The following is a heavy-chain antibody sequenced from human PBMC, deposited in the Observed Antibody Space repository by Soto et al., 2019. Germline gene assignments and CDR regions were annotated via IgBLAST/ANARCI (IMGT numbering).Heavy chain of an antibody. D-gene: IGHD6-6*01. V-gene: IGHV3-48*02. Sequence: EVQLVESGGGLVQPGGSLRLSCAASGFTFSSYSMNWVRQAPGKGLEWVSYISSSSTIYYADSVKGRFTISRDNAKNSLYLQMISLRDEDTAVYYCARGGPYGSSWKLDYWGQGTLVTVSS. CDR3: ARGGPYGSSWKLDY. J-gene: IGHJ4*02. CDR2: ISSSSTI. CDR1: GFTFSSYS.